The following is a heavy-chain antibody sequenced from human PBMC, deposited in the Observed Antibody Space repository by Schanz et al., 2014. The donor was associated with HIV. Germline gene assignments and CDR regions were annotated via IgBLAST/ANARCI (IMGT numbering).Heavy chain of an antibody. CDR1: GGTIRNLD. Sequence: QVQLVQSGAEVTKSGSSVKVSCKASGGTIRNLDITWVRQAPGQGLEWMGVINIMLGKTNYAQKFQGRVSMTADQSTSTAYMEVSSLRSDDTAVYYCASGRRSGIGWRMDVWGQGTTVSVSS. D-gene: IGHD6-19*01. J-gene: IGHJ6*02. CDR3: ASGRRSGIGWRMDV. V-gene: IGHV1-69*01. CDR2: INIMLGKT.